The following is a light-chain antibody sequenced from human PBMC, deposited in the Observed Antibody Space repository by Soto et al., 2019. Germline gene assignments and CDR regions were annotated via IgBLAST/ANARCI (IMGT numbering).Light chain of an antibody. CDR3: LQHNSYPQT. V-gene: IGKV1-17*01. CDR1: HYISTY. Sequence: DIQMTQSPSSLSASVGGRVAISCRASHYISTYLNWYQQRPGKAPTLLIYAASSLQSGVPSRFSGSGSGTEFTLTISTLQPEDFATYFCLQHNSYPQTFGQGTKVDI. CDR2: AAS. J-gene: IGKJ1*01.